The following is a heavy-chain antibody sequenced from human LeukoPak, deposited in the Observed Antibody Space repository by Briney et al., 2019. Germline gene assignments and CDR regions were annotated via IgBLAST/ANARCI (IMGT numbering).Heavy chain of an antibody. CDR3: ARIPYYYGMDV. CDR2: ISSSGSTI. Sequence: GGSLRLSCAASGFTFSSYEMNWVRQAPGKGLEWVSYISSSGSTIYYADSVKGRFTISRDNAKNSLYLQMNSLRAEDTAVYYCARIPYYYGMDVWGQGTTVTVSS. V-gene: IGHV3-48*03. J-gene: IGHJ6*02. CDR1: GFTFSSYE.